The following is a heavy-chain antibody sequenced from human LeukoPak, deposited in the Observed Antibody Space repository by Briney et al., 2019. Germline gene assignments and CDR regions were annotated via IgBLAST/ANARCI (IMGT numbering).Heavy chain of an antibody. CDR2: ISYDGSND. J-gene: IGHJ2*01. CDR1: GFTFSSFA. D-gene: IGHD1-26*01. V-gene: IGHV3-30-3*01. CDR3: ARDAGGAFYWYFDL. Sequence: GGSLRLSCAASGFTFSSFAMHWVRQAPGKGLEWLAVISYDGSNDYYAGSLKGRFTMSRDNSRNTLYLQIKRLRPDDTAVYYCARDAGGAFYWYFDLWGRGTLVTVSS.